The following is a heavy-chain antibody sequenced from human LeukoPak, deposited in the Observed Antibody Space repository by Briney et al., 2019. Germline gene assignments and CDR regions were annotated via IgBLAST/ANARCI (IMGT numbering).Heavy chain of an antibody. CDR1: RFTFSIYW. D-gene: IGHD3-10*01. CDR3: ARDTYYYGSGSYRDY. V-gene: IGHV3-7*01. CDR2: IKQDGSEK. Sequence: GGSLRLSCAASRFTFSIYWMNWVRHAPGKGLEWVANIKQDGSEKYYVDSVKGRFTISRDNSKNTLYLQMNSLRAEDTAVYYCARDTYYYGSGSYRDYWGQGTLVTVSS. J-gene: IGHJ4*02.